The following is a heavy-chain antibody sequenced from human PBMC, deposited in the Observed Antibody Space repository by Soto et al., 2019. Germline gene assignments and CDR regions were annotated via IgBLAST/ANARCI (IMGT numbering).Heavy chain of an antibody. CDR2: IYYSGST. D-gene: IGHD2-2*01. Sequence: QVQLQESGPGLVKPSQTLSLTCTVSGGSISSGGYYWSWIRQHPGKGLEWIGYIYYSGSTYYNPYLRSRVTISVDTSKNQFSLKLSSVTAADTAVYYCARDIVVVPAAMRAFYYMDVWGKGTTVTVSS. J-gene: IGHJ6*03. CDR1: GGSISSGGYY. CDR3: ARDIVVVPAAMRAFYYMDV. V-gene: IGHV4-31*03.